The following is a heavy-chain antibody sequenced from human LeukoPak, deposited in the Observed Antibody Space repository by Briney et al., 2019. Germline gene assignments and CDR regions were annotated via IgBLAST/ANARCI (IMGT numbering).Heavy chain of an antibody. D-gene: IGHD3-10*01. J-gene: IGHJ4*02. CDR2: ISFDGSNK. CDR3: GRSTSVYGSGSYLDY. Sequence: GGTLRLSCAASGFTFSSYAMHWVRQAPGKGLEWVAVISFDGSNKYYADSVKGRFTISRDNSKNTLYLQMNSLRAEDAAVYYCGRSTSVYGSGSYLDYWGQGTLVPVSS. V-gene: IGHV3-30*04. CDR1: GFTFSSYA.